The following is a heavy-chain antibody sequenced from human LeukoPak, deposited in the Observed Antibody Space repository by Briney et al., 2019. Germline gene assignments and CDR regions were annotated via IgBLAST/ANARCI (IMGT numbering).Heavy chain of an antibody. CDR1: GYTFTGYY. CDR3: ARVAVAGSLEHYFYS. D-gene: IGHD6-19*01. V-gene: IGHV1-2*02. CDR2: VNPNSGGT. Sequence: ASVKVSCKASGYTFTGYYIQWVRQAPGQGLEWMGWVNPNSGGTNYAQKFQGRVTMTRDTSISTAYVELRRIRSDDTAIYYCARVAVAGSLEHYFYSWGQRSLVIVSS. J-gene: IGHJ4*02.